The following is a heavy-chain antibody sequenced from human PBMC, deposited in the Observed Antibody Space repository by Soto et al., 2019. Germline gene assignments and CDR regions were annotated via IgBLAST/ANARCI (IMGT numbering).Heavy chain of an antibody. CDR2: ISGSGGST. J-gene: IGHJ4*02. Sequence: GGSLRLSCAASGFTFSSYAMSWVRQAPGKGLEWVSAISGSGGSTYYADSVKGRFPIARDNSKNTLYLQMNSLRAEDTAVYYCAKDPDYVWGSYRYSEAFDYWGQGTLVTVSS. V-gene: IGHV3-23*01. D-gene: IGHD3-16*02. CDR1: GFTFSSYA. CDR3: AKDPDYVWGSYRYSEAFDY.